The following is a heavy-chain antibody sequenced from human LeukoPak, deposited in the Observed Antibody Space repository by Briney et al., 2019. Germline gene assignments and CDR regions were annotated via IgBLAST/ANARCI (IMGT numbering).Heavy chain of an antibody. CDR3: ARARTVGGYDALDI. J-gene: IGHJ3*02. D-gene: IGHD1-26*01. CDR1: GFTFSGYD. CDR2: VNSAGDT. V-gene: IGHV3-13*01. Sequence: GGSLRLSCAASGFTFSGYDMYWVRQARGKGLEWVSTVNSAGDTYYTGSVKGRFTISRENAKNSFYLQMNSLRAGDTAMYYCARARTVGGYDALDIWGQGTMVTVSS.